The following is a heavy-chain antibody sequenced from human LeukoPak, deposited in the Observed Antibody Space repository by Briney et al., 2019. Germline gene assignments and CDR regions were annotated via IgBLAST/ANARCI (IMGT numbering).Heavy chain of an antibody. CDR3: ARSGLVTFYQYMDV. Sequence: GESLKISCKGSGYSFTTYWIGWVRQVPGKGLEWMGIIYPGDSDTRYHPSFQGQVTISADKSISTAYLQWSSLKASDTAMYYCARSGLVTFYQYMDVRGTGTTVTVSS. D-gene: IGHD3-3*01. CDR1: GYSFTTYW. J-gene: IGHJ6*03. V-gene: IGHV5-51*01. CDR2: IYPGDSDT.